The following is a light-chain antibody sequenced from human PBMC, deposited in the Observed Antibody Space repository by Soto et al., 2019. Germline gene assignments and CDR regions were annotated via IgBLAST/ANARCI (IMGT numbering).Light chain of an antibody. Sequence: QSVLTQPASASGSPGQTVVLSCFGRSSDIGSNTVSWYHQLPGTPPKVLIYTNNQRTSGVPYRVSGSKSGTSASLTIRALQADDDADYYCAVWDGSCRGLVFGGGTKLTVL. CDR3: AVWDGSCRGLV. CDR1: SSDIGSNT. V-gene: IGLV1-44*01. J-gene: IGLJ2*01. CDR2: TNN.